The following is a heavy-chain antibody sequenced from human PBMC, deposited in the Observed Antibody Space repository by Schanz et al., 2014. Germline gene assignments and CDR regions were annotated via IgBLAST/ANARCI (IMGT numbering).Heavy chain of an antibody. CDR1: GFSFSDYG. J-gene: IGHJ4*02. CDR3: VRDTDYHFDY. V-gene: IGHV3-30*03. D-gene: IGHD4-17*01. Sequence: QVQLVESGGGMVQPGRSLRLSCAGSGFSFSDYGMHWVRQAPGKGLEWVAVISYDGSHKDYADSVKGRFTISRDNAKNTLYLQMNSLRAEDTAVYYCVRDTDYHFDYWGQGTLVTVSS. CDR2: ISYDGSHK.